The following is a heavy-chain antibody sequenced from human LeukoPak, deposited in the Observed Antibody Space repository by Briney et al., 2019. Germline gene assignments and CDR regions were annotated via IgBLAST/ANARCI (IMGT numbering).Heavy chain of an antibody. J-gene: IGHJ4*02. Sequence: SGPTLVNLTQTLTLPWTFSGVSLSTSGVGVGWIRQPPGKALEWLALIYWNDDKRYSPSLKSRLTITKDTSKNQVVLTMTNMDPVDTATYYCAHRFGVVFFDNWGQGTLVTVSS. V-gene: IGHV2-5*01. CDR2: IYWNDDK. D-gene: IGHD3-3*01. CDR3: AHRFGVVFFDN. CDR1: GVSLSTSGVG.